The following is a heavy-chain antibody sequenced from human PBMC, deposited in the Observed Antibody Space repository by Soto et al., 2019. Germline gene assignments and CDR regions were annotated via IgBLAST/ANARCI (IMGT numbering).Heavy chain of an antibody. Sequence: GESLNISCTGSGYSFTGYWSGWVRPMNGKGLEWMGIIYPGDSDTRYSPSFQGQVTISADKSISTAYLQWSSLKASDTAMYYCARHKGIMITFGGVIAPDYWGQGTLVTVSS. D-gene: IGHD3-16*02. CDR3: ARHKGIMITFGGVIAPDY. CDR2: IYPGDSDT. J-gene: IGHJ4*02. CDR1: GYSFTGYW. V-gene: IGHV5-51*01.